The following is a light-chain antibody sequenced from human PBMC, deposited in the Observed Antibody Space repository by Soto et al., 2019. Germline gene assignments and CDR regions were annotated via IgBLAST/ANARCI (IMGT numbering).Light chain of an antibody. J-gene: IGLJ2*01. CDR3: SSYTSGSTLVV. CDR1: SSDVGGYNY. Sequence: QSALTQPASVSGSPGQSITISCTGTSSDVGGYNYVSWYQQHPGKAPKLMIYEVSNRPSEVSNRFSGSKSGNTASLTISGLQAEDEGNYYCSSYTSGSTLVVFGGGTKPTVL. CDR2: EVS. V-gene: IGLV2-14*01.